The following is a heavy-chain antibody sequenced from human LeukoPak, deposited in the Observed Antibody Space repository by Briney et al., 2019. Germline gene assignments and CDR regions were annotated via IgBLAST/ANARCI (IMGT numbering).Heavy chain of an antibody. CDR3: ARHRGNYYFYYMDV. Sequence: SETLSLTCTVSGGSISSSSYYWGWIRQPPGKGLEWFGSIYYSGSTYYNPSLKSRVTISVDTSKNQFSLKLSSVTAADTAVYYCARHRGNYYFYYMDVWGKGTTVTVSS. CDR1: GGSISSSSYY. D-gene: IGHD2-15*01. V-gene: IGHV4-39*01. CDR2: IYYSGST. J-gene: IGHJ6*03.